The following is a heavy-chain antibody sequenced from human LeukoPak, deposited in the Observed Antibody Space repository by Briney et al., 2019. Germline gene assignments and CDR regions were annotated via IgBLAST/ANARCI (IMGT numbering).Heavy chain of an antibody. CDR1: GYIFTNYY. CDR2: INPRSGGT. Sequence: ASVKVSCKASGYIFTNYYMHWVRQAPGQGLEWMGWINPRSGGTTFAQKFQGRVTMTRDTSISAAYMELSRLRSDDTAVYYCARHVSSSGEDSWGQGTLVTVSS. V-gene: IGHV1-2*02. CDR3: ARHVSSSGEDS. J-gene: IGHJ4*02. D-gene: IGHD2-21*01.